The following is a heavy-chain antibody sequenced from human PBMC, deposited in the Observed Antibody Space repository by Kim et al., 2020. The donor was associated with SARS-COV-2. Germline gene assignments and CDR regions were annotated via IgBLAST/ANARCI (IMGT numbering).Heavy chain of an antibody. J-gene: IGHJ4*02. CDR2: INPNSGGT. D-gene: IGHD3-10*01. CDR3: ATMFRGASPFDH. Sequence: ASVKVSCKASGYTFTDYYMHWVRQAPGQGLEWMGRINPNSGGTNYAQKFQGRVAMTRDTSISTGYMELNSLTSDDTAVYYCATMFRGASPFDHWGQGTLVTVSS. CDR1: GYTFTDYY. V-gene: IGHV1-2*06.